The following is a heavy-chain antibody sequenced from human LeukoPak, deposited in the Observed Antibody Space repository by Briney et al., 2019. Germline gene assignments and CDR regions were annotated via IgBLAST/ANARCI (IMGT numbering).Heavy chain of an antibody. J-gene: IGHJ2*01. CDR1: GGPGTNYY. CDR3: VGPRGGGGPPYWYFDV. V-gene: IGHV4-59*04. Sequence: SETLSLTCTFSGGPGTNYYWSWIRQTPGKGLEWIGTFYYSGTTYYNLSVKSRVTISVDTSKNQSSLKLNAVTAADTATYFCVGPRGGGGPPYWYFDVWGRGTQVVVSS. CDR2: FYYSGTT. D-gene: IGHD1-26*01.